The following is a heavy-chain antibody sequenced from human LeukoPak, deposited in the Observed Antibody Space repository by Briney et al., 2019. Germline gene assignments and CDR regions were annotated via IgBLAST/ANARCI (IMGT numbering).Heavy chain of an antibody. CDR2: INPSGGST. J-gene: IGHJ5*02. V-gene: IGHV1-46*01. Sequence: ASVKVSCKASGYTFTSYYMHWVRQPPGRGLEWMGIINPSGGSTSYAQKFQGRVTMTRDMSTSTDYMELSSLRSEDTAVYYCARDNSVEDTAWWFDPWGQGTLVTVSS. CDR1: GYTFTSYY. CDR3: ARDNSVEDTAWWFDP. D-gene: IGHD4-23*01.